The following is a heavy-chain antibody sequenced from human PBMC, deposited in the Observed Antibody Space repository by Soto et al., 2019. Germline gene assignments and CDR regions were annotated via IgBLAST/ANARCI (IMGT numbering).Heavy chain of an antibody. CDR2: ISYDGSNK. V-gene: IGHV3-30-3*01. CDR1: GFSFSSYA. J-gene: IGHJ4*02. D-gene: IGHD2-2*01. Sequence: VHLVESGGDLVQPGGSLRLSCVASGFSFSSYAMHWVRQAPGKGLEWVAVISYDGSNKYYADSVKGRFTISRDNSKNTLYLQMNSLRAEDTAVYYCARDVDIVVREPDFDYWGQGTLVTVSS. CDR3: ARDVDIVVREPDFDY.